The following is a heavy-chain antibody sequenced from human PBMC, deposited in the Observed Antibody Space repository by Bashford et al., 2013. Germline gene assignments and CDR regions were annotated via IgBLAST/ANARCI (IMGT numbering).Heavy chain of an antibody. CDR2: ISWNGVSI. CDR3: AKVSRLRYFDFFIIPLLPFDY. Sequence: SLRLSCAASGFTFSSYGMHWVRQAPGKGLEWVAVISWNGVSIGYADSVKGRFTISRDNAKTSLYLQMDSLRAEDTALYYCAKVSRLRYFDFFIIPLLPFDYLGPGGALVTVSS. D-gene: IGHD3-9*01. CDR1: GFTFSSYG. J-gene: IGHJ4*02. V-gene: IGHV3-9*01.